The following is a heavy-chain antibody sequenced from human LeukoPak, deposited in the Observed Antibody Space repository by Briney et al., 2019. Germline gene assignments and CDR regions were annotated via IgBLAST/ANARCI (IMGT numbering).Heavy chain of an antibody. J-gene: IGHJ4*02. CDR1: GYTFTSYY. CDR3: ARGGPYYYDSSGYYYVLSPVDY. D-gene: IGHD3-22*01. CDR2: INPSGGST. Sequence: GASVKVSCKASGYTFTSYYMHWVRQAPRQGLEWMGIINPSGGSTSYAQKFQGRVTMTRDMSTSTVYMELSSLRSEDTAVYYCARGGPYYYDSSGYYYVLSPVDYWGQGTLVTVSS. V-gene: IGHV1-46*01.